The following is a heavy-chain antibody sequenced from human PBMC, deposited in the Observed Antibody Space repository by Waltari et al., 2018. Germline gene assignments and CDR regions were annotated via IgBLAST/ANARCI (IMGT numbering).Heavy chain of an antibody. CDR3: ARRVEDPPYVDY. CDR1: GGSISSSSYY. Sequence: QLQLQESGPGLVKPSETLSLTCTVPGGSISSSSYYWGWIRQPPGKGLEWIVSIYYSGDTYYNPSLKSRVTISVDTSQNQFTLKLSSVTAADTAVYYGARRVEDPPYVDYWGQGTLVTVSS. CDR2: IYYSGDT. J-gene: IGHJ4*02. V-gene: IGHV4-39*07.